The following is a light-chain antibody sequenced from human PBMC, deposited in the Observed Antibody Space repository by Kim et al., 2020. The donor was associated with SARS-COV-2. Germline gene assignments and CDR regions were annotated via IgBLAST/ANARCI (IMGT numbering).Light chain of an antibody. CDR1: SSDVGVYNY. Sequence: SALTQPASVSGSPGQSITISCTGTSSDVGVYNYVSWYQQHPGKAPKLMIYDVSKRPSGVSNRFSGSKSGNTASLTISGLQAEDEADYYCNSYTSSRTYVFGTGTKVTVL. J-gene: IGLJ1*01. CDR3: NSYTSSRTYV. CDR2: DVS. V-gene: IGLV2-14*01.